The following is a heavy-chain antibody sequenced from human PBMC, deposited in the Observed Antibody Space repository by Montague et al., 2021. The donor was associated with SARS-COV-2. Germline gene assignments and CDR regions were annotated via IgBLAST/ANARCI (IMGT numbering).Heavy chain of an antibody. Sequence: SETLSLTYTVSGXSISSSSYYWGWIRQPPGKGLEWIGSIYYSGSTYYNPSLKSRVTISVDTSKNQFSLKLSSVTAADTAVYYCARVGRQRRVQLSGMDFWGQGTPVTVSS. CDR1: GXSISSSSYY. D-gene: IGHD6-13*01. J-gene: IGHJ6*02. V-gene: IGHV4-39*07. CDR2: IYYSGST. CDR3: ARVGRQRRVQLSGMDF.